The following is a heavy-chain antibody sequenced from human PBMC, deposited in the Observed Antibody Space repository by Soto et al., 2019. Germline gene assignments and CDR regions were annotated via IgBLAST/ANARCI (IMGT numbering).Heavy chain of an antibody. V-gene: IGHV1-3*01. CDR2: INVGNGGT. Sequence: RASVKVSCKASGYTFSSYGMHWVRQAPGHRLEWMGWINVGNGGTAYSQKFRPRVTITRDTTASTAYMELNSLISEDTAVYYCASQDAFDVWGQGTMVTVSS. J-gene: IGHJ3*01. CDR1: GYTFSSYG. CDR3: ASQDAFDV.